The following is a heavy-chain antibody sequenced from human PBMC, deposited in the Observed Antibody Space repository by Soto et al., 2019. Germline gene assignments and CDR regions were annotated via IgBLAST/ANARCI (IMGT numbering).Heavy chain of an antibody. CDR3: TRDVRDFWSGYYTSYYYGMDV. D-gene: IGHD3-3*01. CDR1: GFTFSSYS. Sequence: GGSLRLSCAASGFTFSSYSMNWVRQAPGKGLEWVSYISSSSSTIYYADSVKGRFTISRDNAKNSLYLQMNSLRDEDTAVYYCTRDVRDFWSGYYTSYYYGMDVWGQGTTVTVSS. J-gene: IGHJ6*02. V-gene: IGHV3-48*02. CDR2: ISSSSSTI.